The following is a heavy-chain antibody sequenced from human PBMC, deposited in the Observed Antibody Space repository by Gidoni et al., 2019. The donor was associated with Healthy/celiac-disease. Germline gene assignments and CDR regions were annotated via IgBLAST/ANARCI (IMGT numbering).Heavy chain of an antibody. CDR2: TSAYNGNT. Sequence: QVQLVQSGAEVKKPAASVQVSCKASGYTFTSSGISWVRQAPGQGLEWMGWTSAYNGNTNYAQKLQGRVTMTTDTCTSTAYMELRSLRSDDTAVYYCARGGYCSGGSCQGSFDYWGEGTLVTVSS. D-gene: IGHD2-15*01. V-gene: IGHV1-18*04. CDR3: ARGGYCSGGSCQGSFDY. J-gene: IGHJ4*02. CDR1: GYTFTSSG.